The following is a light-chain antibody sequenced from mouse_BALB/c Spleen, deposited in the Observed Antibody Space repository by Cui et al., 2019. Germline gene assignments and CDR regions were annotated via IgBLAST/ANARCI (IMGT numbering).Light chain of an antibody. CDR2: NAK. J-gene: IGKJ1*01. Sequence: DIQMTQSPASLSASVGETVTITCRASGNMHNYLAWYQQKQGKSPQLLVYNAKTLADGVPSRYSGRGSGTQYSLKINSLQPEDFGSYYCQHFWSTPWTFGGGTKLEIK. CDR3: QHFWSTPWT. V-gene: IGKV12-41*01. CDR1: GNMHNY.